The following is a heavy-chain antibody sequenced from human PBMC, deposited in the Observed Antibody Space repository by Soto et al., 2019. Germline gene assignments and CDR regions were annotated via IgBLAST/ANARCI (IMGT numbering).Heavy chain of an antibody. CDR2: IYPGDSDT. Sequence: PGESLKISCKASGYSFTTYWIGWVRQMPGKGLEWMGSIYPGDSDTRYSPSFQGQVTISADKSISTAYLQWRSLKASDNAMYYCDRRGKVVHGDGFDIWGQGTMVTVSS. V-gene: IGHV5-51*01. CDR3: DRRGKVVHGDGFDI. CDR1: GYSFTTYW. D-gene: IGHD3-22*01. J-gene: IGHJ3*02.